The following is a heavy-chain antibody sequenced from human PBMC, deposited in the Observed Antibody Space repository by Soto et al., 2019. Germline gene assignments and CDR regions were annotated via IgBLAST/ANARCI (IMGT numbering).Heavy chain of an antibody. Sequence: EVQLLESGGGLVQPGGSLRLSCAASRFTFSSYAMTWVRQAPGKGLEWVSAISGGAGDTYYADSVKGRFTISRDNSKNTLYLQMNSLRAEDTAVYYCAKGGYSSSSPLDYWGQGTLVTVSS. CDR1: RFTFSSYA. D-gene: IGHD6-6*01. CDR3: AKGGYSSSSPLDY. V-gene: IGHV3-23*01. CDR2: ISGGAGDT. J-gene: IGHJ4*02.